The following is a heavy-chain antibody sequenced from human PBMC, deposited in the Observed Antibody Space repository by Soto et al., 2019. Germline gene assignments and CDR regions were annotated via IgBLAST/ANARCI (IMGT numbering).Heavy chain of an antibody. CDR3: ARALNYGGVGY. J-gene: IGHJ4*02. D-gene: IGHD4-17*01. Sequence: SETLSLTCAVYGGSFSGYYWSWIRQPPGKGLEWIGEINHSGSTNYNPSLKSRVTISVDTSKNQFSLKLSSVTAADTAVYYCARALNYGGVGYWGQGTLVTVSS. CDR2: INHSGST. V-gene: IGHV4-34*01. CDR1: GGSFSGYY.